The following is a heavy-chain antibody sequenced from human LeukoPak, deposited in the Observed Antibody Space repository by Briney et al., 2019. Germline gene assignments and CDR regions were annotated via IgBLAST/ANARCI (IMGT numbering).Heavy chain of an antibody. Sequence: GGSLRLSCAASGFTFSSYAMSWVRQTPGKGLEWVSAISGSGGSTYYADSVKGRFTISRDNSKNTLYLQMNSLRAEDTAVYYCAKGDYYDKYYSDYWGQGTLVTVSS. CDR2: ISGSGGST. J-gene: IGHJ4*02. D-gene: IGHD3-22*01. CDR3: AKGDYYDKYYSDY. CDR1: GFTFSSYA. V-gene: IGHV3-23*01.